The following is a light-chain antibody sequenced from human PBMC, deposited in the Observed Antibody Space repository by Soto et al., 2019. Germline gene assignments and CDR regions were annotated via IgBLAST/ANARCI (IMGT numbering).Light chain of an antibody. V-gene: IGKV3-15*01. J-gene: IGKJ3*01. CDR1: PSVSST. CDR3: QQYNNWPPWT. Sequence: EIVMTQSPATLSVSPGARATLSCRASPSVSSTLAWYQQKPGQVPRLLIYGASTMSTGIPARFSGSGSGTEFTLTISSLQSEDFAVYYCQQYNNWPPWTFGPGTKVYIK. CDR2: GAS.